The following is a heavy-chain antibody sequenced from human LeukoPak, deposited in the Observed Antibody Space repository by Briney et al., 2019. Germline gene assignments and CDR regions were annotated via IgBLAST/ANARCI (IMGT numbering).Heavy chain of an antibody. V-gene: IGHV4-59*01. J-gene: IGHJ4*02. CDR2: IYDSATT. CDR3: ARWNEGLDY. CDR1: GGSIRNYY. Sequence: SETLSLTCSVSGGSIRNYYWSCIRQPPGKGLEWIAYIYDSATTNYNPALKSRVTISLDTSKNQFSLKLSSVTAADTAVYYCARWNEGLDYWGQGTLVTVSS. D-gene: IGHD1-1*01.